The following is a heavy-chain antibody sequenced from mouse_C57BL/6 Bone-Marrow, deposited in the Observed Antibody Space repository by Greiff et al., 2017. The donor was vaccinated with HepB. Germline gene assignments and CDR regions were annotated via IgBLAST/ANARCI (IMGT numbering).Heavy chain of an antibody. V-gene: IGHV1-39*01. Sequence: VQLQQSGPELVKPGASVKISCKASGYSFTDYNMNWVKQSNGKSLEWIGVINPNYGTTSYNQKFKGKATLTVDQSSSTAYMQLNSLTSEDSAVYYWAVKPMYDLYWYFDVWGTGTTVTVSS. CDR2: INPNYGTT. CDR3: AVKPMYDLYWYFDV. D-gene: IGHD2-10*02. CDR1: GYSFTDYN. J-gene: IGHJ1*03.